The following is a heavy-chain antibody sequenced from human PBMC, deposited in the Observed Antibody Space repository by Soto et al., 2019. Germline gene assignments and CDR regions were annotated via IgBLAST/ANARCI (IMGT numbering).Heavy chain of an antibody. D-gene: IGHD3-10*01. J-gene: IGHJ6*03. CDR3: AKNNGSGSYSYYYYMDV. CDR2: VSPDGNNE. V-gene: IGHV3-64D*08. Sequence: TGGSLRLSCSASGFTLSGRSMHWVRQAPGKGLEYVSGVSPDGNNEYYTDSVKGRFTISRDNSKNTLHLHMRSLRPEDTAVYYCAKNNGSGSYSYYYYMDVWGKGTTVTVSS. CDR1: GFTLSGRS.